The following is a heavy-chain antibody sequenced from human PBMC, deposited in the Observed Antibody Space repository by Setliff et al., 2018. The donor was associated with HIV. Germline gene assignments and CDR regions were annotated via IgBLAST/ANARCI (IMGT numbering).Heavy chain of an antibody. V-gene: IGHV4-59*01. CDR2: IHHSGST. Sequence: SETLSLTCTVSGGSISSYYWTWIRQPPGKGLEWIGYIHHSGSTNYNPSLKSRVTISVDTSKNQFSLKLSSVTAADTAVYYCARKGNVGGWFDPWGQGTLVTVSS. CDR3: ARKGNVGGWFDP. J-gene: IGHJ5*02. D-gene: IGHD3-16*01. CDR1: GGSISSYY.